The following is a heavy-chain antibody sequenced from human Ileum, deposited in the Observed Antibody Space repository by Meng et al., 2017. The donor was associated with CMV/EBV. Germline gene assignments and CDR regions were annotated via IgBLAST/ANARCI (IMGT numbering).Heavy chain of an antibody. V-gene: IGHV4-34*01. CDR3: ASGRLQFTPSALQH. CDR1: GEPLNGFF. D-gene: IGHD5-24*01. CDR2: VNNRGRT. J-gene: IGHJ1*01. Sequence: QVQLHKGGAGLLKPSETLSLTCAVSGEPLNGFFCSWIRQPPGRGLEWIGEVNNRGRTNYNPSLKSRLTISIDTSKRQLSLMVTSVTAADSAIYYCASGRLQFTPSALQHWGPGTLVTVSS.